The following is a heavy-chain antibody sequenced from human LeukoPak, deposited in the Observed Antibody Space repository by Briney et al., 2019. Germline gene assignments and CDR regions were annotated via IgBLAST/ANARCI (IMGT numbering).Heavy chain of an antibody. J-gene: IGHJ4*02. CDR1: GGSISSYY. CDR2: IYYSGST. D-gene: IGHD1-7*01. CDR3: AREWGEGGTTRLSYFDY. Sequence: PSETLSLTCTVSGGSISSYYWSWIRQPPGKGLEWIGSIYYSGSTYYDPSLKSRVTISVDTSKNQFSLKLSSVTAADTAVYYCAREWGEGGTTRLSYFDYWGQGTLVTVSS. V-gene: IGHV4-59*12.